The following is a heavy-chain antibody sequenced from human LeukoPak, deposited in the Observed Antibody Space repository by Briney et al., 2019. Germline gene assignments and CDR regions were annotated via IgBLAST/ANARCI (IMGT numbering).Heavy chain of an antibody. CDR3: ARWGSIAVARFDY. CDR1: GGSIGNYY. Sequence: SETLSLTCAVTGGSIGNYYCSWIRQPPGKEKEWIGYIYYTGSTNYNPSLTIRVNISVDTSKNQFSLNLTSVTAADTAVYYCARWGSIAVARFDYWGQGTLVTVSS. D-gene: IGHD6-6*01. V-gene: IGHV4-59*01. J-gene: IGHJ4*02. CDR2: IYYTGST.